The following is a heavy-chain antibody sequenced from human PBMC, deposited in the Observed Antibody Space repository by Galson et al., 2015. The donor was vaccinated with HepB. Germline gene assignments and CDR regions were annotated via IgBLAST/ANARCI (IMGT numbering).Heavy chain of an antibody. Sequence: SLRLSCAASGFTFSSYGMHWVRQAPGKGLEWVAVISYDGSNKYYADSVKGRFTISRDNSKNTLYLQMNSLRAEDTAVYYCAKDYDFWSGYSHYYYGMDVWGQGTTVTVSS. CDR2: ISYDGSNK. D-gene: IGHD3-3*01. CDR3: AKDYDFWSGYSHYYYGMDV. V-gene: IGHV3-30*18. CDR1: GFTFSSYG. J-gene: IGHJ6*02.